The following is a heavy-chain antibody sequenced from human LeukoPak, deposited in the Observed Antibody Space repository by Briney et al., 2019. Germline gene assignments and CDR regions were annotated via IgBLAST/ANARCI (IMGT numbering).Heavy chain of an antibody. J-gene: IGHJ5*02. CDR2: IYYSGST. V-gene: IGHV4-31*03. Sequence: SETLSLTCTVSGGSISSGGYYWSWIRQHPGKGLEWIGYIYYSGSTYYNPSLKSRVTISVDTSKNQFSLKLSSVTAADTAVYYCAREGSDIVATILPQSGNWFDPWGQGTLVTVSS. D-gene: IGHD5-12*01. CDR3: AREGSDIVATILPQSGNWFDP. CDR1: GGSISSGGYY.